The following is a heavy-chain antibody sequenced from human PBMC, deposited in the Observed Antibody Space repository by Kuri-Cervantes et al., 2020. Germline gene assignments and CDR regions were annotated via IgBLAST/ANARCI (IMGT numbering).Heavy chain of an antibody. CDR3: AKSSSGGWYDAFDM. CDR2: IKNKANSYTT. D-gene: IGHD6-19*01. V-gene: IGHV3-72*01. J-gene: IGHJ3*02. Sequence: GESLKISWAASGFTFSDHYMDWVRQAPGKGLEWVGRIKNKANSYTTEYAASVKGRFTISRDDSKNTLYLQMNSLKTEDTAVYYCAKSSSGGWYDAFDMWGQGTMVTVSS. CDR1: GFTFSDHY.